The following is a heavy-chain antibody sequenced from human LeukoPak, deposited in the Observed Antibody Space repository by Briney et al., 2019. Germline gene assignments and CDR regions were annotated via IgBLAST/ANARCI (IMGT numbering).Heavy chain of an antibody. V-gene: IGHV3-11*01. CDR1: GSTFSDYY. CDR3: ARRTVTRDWYFDL. J-gene: IGHJ2*01. CDR2: ISSSGTTI. Sequence: PGGSLRLSCAASGSTFSDYYMSWIRQAPGKGLEWVSYISSSGTTIYYADSVKGRFTISRDNAKSSLYLQMNSLRAEDTAVYYCARRTVTRDWYFDLWGRGTLVTVSS. D-gene: IGHD4-17*01.